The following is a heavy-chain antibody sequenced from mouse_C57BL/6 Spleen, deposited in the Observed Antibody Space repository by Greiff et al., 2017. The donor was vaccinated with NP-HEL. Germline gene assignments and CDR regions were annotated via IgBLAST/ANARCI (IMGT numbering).Heavy chain of an antibody. D-gene: IGHD1-1*01. J-gene: IGHJ2*01. Sequence: QVQLQQSGAELAKPGASVKLSCKASGYTFTSSWMHWVKQRPGQGLEWIGYINPSSGYTKYNQKFKDKATLTADKSSSTAYMQLLSRTYEDDAVYYCASKNYGSSDVDYWGQGTTLTVSS. CDR1: GYTFTSSW. CDR3: ASKNYGSSDVDY. V-gene: IGHV1-7*01. CDR2: INPSSGYT.